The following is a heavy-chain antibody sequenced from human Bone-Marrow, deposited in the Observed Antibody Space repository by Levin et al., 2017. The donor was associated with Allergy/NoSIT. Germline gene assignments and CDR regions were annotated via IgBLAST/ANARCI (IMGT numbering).Heavy chain of an antibody. CDR3: AKDYWYCSGGSCSTVDY. D-gene: IGHD2-15*01. V-gene: IGHV3-30*18. CDR1: GFTFNSYG. Sequence: SCAASGFTFNSYGMHWVRQGPGKGLDWVAVISYDGTNKYYGDSVKGRFTISRDNSKNTLYLQMNSLRAEDTAVYYCAKDYWYCSGGSCSTVDYWGQGTLVTVSS. CDR2: ISYDGTNK. J-gene: IGHJ4*02.